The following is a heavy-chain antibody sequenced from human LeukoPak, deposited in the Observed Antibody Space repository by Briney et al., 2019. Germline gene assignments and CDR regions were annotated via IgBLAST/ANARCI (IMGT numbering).Heavy chain of an antibody. CDR2: IYSGGST. CDR3: ATYPSEVTTGWGRWFDH. CDR1: GFTVSSNY. J-gene: IGHJ5*02. V-gene: IGHV3-66*01. D-gene: IGHD1-1*01. Sequence: GGSLRLSCAASGFTVSSNYMSWVRQAPGKGLEWVSVIYSGGSTYYADSVKGRFTISRDNSKNTLYLQMNSLRAEDTAVYYCATYPSEVTTGWGRWFDHWGQGTLVTVSS.